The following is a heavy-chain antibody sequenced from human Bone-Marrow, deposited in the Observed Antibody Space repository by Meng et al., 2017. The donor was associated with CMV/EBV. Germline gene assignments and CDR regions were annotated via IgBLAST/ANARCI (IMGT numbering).Heavy chain of an antibody. V-gene: IGHV3-21*01. CDR3: ASGSQGSIFDY. J-gene: IGHJ4*02. Sequence: GESLKISCTGSGFTFGDYAMSWVRRAPGKGLEWVSSISSSSSYIYYADSVKGRFTISRDNAKNSLYLQMNSLRAEDTAVYYCASGSQGSIFDYWGQGTLVTVSS. D-gene: IGHD1-26*01. CDR2: ISSSSSYI. CDR1: GFTFGDYA.